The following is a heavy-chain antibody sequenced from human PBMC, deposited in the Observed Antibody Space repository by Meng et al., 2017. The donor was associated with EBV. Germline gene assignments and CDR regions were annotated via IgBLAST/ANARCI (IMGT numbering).Heavy chain of an antibody. CDR1: GVIFRDSA. D-gene: IGHD3-16*01. J-gene: IGHJ4*02. CDR3: WGDLNYGSY. V-gene: IGHV3-73*01. CDR2: VETKASKYAT. Sequence: EVPLWALGGGLVQPGGSLNLSCGASGVIFRDSAMHWARQASGKGLEWVGRVETKASKYATAYAASVKGRFSVSRDDSKNMVFLEMNSLKTEDTARYYCWGDLNYGSYWGQGTLVTVSS.